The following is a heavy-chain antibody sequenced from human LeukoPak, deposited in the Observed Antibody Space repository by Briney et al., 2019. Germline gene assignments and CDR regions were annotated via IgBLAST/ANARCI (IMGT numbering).Heavy chain of an antibody. V-gene: IGHV4-59*08. CDR1: GGSISSYY. Sequence: SETLSLTCTVSGGSISSYYWSWIRQPPGKGLEWIGYIYYNGSTNYNPSLKSRVTISVDTSKNQFSLKLSSVTAADTAVYYCARHSLAARLNYYYMDVWGKGTTVTVSS. CDR3: ARHSLAARLNYYYMDV. J-gene: IGHJ6*03. D-gene: IGHD6-6*01. CDR2: IYYNGST.